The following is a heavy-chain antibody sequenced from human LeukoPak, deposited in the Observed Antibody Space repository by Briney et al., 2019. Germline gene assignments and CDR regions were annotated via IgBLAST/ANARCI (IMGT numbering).Heavy chain of an antibody. CDR1: GGSISSYY. CDR3: ARGNWINWNDIYTNWFDP. V-gene: IGHV4-4*07. D-gene: IGHD1-1*01. CDR2: IYTSGST. J-gene: IGHJ5*02. Sequence: IPSETLSLTSTVSGGSISSYYWSWIRQPAGKGLEWIGRIYTSGSTNYNPSLKSRVTMSVDTSKNQFSLKLSSVTAADTAVYYCARGNWINWNDIYTNWFDPWGQGTLVTVSS.